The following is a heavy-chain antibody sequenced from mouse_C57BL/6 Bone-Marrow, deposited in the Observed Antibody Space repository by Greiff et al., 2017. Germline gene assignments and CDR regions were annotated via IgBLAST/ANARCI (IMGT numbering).Heavy chain of an antibody. CDR2: IDPSDSYT. Sequence: VQLQQPGAELVKPGASVKLSCKASGYTFTSYWMQWVKQRPGQGLEWIGEIDPSDSYTNYNQKFKGKATLTVDTSSSTAYMQLLSLTSEDSAVYYCARPDYDVAWFAYWGQGTLVTVSA. J-gene: IGHJ3*01. CDR1: GYTFTSYW. V-gene: IGHV1-50*01. CDR3: ARPDYDVAWFAY. D-gene: IGHD2-4*01.